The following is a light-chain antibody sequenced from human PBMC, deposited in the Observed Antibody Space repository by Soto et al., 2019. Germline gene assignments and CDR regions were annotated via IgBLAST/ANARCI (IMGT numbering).Light chain of an antibody. V-gene: IGKV4-1*01. CDR2: WAS. CDR3: QQYYSTPWT. J-gene: IGKJ1*01. Sequence: DIVMTPSPDSLAVSLGERATINCKSSQSVLYSADNKNYLAWYQQKPGQPPKLLIYWASTRESRVPDRFSGSGSGTDFTLTISSLQAEDVAVYYCQQYYSTPWTFGQGTNVEIK. CDR1: QSVLYSADNKNY.